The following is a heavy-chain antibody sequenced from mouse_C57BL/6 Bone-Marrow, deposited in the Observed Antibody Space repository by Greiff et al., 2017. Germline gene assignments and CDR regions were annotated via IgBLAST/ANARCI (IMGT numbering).Heavy chain of an antibody. J-gene: IGHJ2*01. CDR2: ISSGSSTI. CDR3: ARIDCGNDFDY. D-gene: IGHD2-1*01. Sequence: EVKLEESGGGLVKPGGSLKLSCAASGFTFSDYGMHWVRQAPEKGLEWVAYISSGSSTIYYADTVKGRFTISRDNAKNTLFLQMTSLRSEDTAMYYCARIDCGNDFDYWGQGTTLTVSS. V-gene: IGHV5-17*01. CDR1: GFTFSDYG.